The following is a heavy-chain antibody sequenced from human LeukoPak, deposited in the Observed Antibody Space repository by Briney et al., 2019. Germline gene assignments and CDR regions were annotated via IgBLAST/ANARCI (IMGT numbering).Heavy chain of an antibody. V-gene: IGHV4-34*01. J-gene: IGHJ5*02. D-gene: IGHD4-17*01. CDR2: INDSGST. Sequence: SETLSLTCAVYGGSLSGYYWSWIRQSPGKGLEWIGGINDSGSTNYNPSLKSRVTISVDTSKNQFSLNLRSVTAADTAVYYCAREGGGDYVGSGWFDPWGQGTLVTVSS. CDR1: GGSLSGYY. CDR3: AREGGGDYVGSGWFDP.